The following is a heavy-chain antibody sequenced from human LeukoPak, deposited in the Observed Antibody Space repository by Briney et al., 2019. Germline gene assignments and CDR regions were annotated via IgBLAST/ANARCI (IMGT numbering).Heavy chain of an antibody. J-gene: IGHJ6*02. CDR3: AKDLYLQYCRGSACYLNYYNMDV. Sequence: GGSLRLSCAASGFTFSSYGMHWARQAPGKGLEWVAVISYDGSNKYYADSVKGRFTISRDNSKNTLYLQMNGLRAEDTAVYYCAKDLYLQYCRGSACYLNYYNMDVWGQGTTVAVSS. D-gene: IGHD2-15*01. V-gene: IGHV3-30*18. CDR1: GFTFSSYG. CDR2: ISYDGSNK.